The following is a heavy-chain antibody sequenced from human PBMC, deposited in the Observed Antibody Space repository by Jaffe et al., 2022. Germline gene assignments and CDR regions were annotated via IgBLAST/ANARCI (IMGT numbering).Heavy chain of an antibody. J-gene: IGHJ6*03. V-gene: IGHV3-49*04. D-gene: IGHD3-10*01. CDR2: IRSKAYGGTT. Sequence: EVQLVESGGGLVQPGRSLRLSCTASGFTFGDYAMSWVRQAPGKGLEWVGFIRSKAYGGTTEYAASVKGRFTISRDDSKSIAYLQMNSLKTEDTAVYYCTREVVTMVRGVSNHYYYYYMDVWGKGTTVTVSS. CDR1: GFTFGDYA. CDR3: TREVVTMVRGVSNHYYYYYMDV.